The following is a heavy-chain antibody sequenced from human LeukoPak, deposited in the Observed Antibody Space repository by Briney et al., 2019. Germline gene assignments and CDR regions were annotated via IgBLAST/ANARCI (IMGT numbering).Heavy chain of an antibody. D-gene: IGHD4/OR15-4a*01. CDR2: LYHSGNT. Sequence: PSGTLSLTCAVSGGSISNNKWWNWVRQPPGKGLEWIGELYHSGNTNYNPSLKSRVTISLDKSKNQFSLKVTSVTPADTAVYYCASGRDQLTYFQYWGQGTLATVSS. J-gene: IGHJ1*01. CDR3: ASGRDQLTYFQY. V-gene: IGHV4-4*02. CDR1: GGSISNNKW.